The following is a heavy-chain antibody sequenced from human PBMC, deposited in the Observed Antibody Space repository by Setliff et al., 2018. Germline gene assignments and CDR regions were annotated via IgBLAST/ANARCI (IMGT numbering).Heavy chain of an antibody. CDR1: GFTFDDYT. CDR3: ARDWEQRGYYFDY. D-gene: IGHD1-26*01. V-gene: IGHV3-48*01. Sequence: PGGSLRLSCVASGFTFDDYTMHWARQGPGKGLEWVSSISSTSYTIYYADSVKGRFTISRDNAKNSLYLQMNSLRAEDTAVYYCARDWEQRGYYFDYWGQGTLVTVSS. CDR2: ISSTSYTI. J-gene: IGHJ4*02.